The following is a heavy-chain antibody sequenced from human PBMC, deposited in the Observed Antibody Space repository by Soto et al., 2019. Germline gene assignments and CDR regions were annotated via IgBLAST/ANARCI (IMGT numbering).Heavy chain of an antibody. Sequence: ASVKVSCKASGYIFTGYYMHWVRQAPGQGLEWMGWINPNSGDTNYTQKFQGWVTMTSDTSISTAYMELSRLRSDDTAVYYCATSRISIARAGATEYYSESWGQGTLVTVSS. CDR3: ATSRISIARAGATEYYSES. J-gene: IGHJ4*02. CDR2: INPNSGDT. V-gene: IGHV1-2*04. CDR1: GYIFTGYY. D-gene: IGHD6-13*01.